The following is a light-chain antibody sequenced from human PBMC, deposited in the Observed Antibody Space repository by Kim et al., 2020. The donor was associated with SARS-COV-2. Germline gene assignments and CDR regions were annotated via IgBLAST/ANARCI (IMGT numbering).Light chain of an antibody. CDR3: QSYDSSNWV. CDR2: EDN. V-gene: IGLV6-57*02. Sequence: NFMXTRPHSVSESPGKTVTISCTGSSGSIASNYVQWYQQRPGSAPTTVIYEDNQRPSGVPDRFSGSIDSSSNSASLTISGLKTEDEADYYCQSYDSSNWVFGGGTQLTVL. J-gene: IGLJ3*02. CDR1: SGSIASNY.